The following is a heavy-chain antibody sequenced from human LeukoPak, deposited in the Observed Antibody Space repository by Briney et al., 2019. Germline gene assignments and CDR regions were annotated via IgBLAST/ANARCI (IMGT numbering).Heavy chain of an antibody. V-gene: IGHV3-49*04. J-gene: IGHJ4*02. D-gene: IGHD3-10*01. Sequence: GSLRLSCTASGFTFGDYAINWVRQAPGKGPEWVGFIRSKAYGGTTEYAASVKGRFTISRDDSKSIAYLQIHSLKTEDTAVYYCTRGDGSGSFWGQGTLVTVSS. CDR1: GFTFGDYA. CDR2: IRSKAYGGTT. CDR3: TRGDGSGSF.